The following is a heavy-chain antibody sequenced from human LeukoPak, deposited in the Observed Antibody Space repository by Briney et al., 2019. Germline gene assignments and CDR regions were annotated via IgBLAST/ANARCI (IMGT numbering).Heavy chain of an antibody. Sequence: GGSLRLSCAASGFTFSSYEMNWVRQAPGKGLEWVSHISTSGSTIHYADSVKGRFTISRDNADNLLYLQMNSLRAEDTAVYYCARASPSGNSFHMDVWGKGTTVTVSS. CDR1: GFTFSSYE. CDR2: ISTSGSTI. CDR3: ARASPSGNSFHMDV. D-gene: IGHD1-7*01. J-gene: IGHJ6*03. V-gene: IGHV3-48*03.